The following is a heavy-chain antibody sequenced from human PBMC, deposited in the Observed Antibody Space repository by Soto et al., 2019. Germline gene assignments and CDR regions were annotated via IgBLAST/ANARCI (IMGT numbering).Heavy chain of an antibody. Sequence: EVQLVESGGGLVQPGGSLRLSCAASGLTVSNSYMNWVRQAPGEGLEWVSILYSDGTTYYADSVKGRFTISRDNSKNTLYLQMHSLRADDTAVYYCARDTTGTTPTDFASGGQGTLVIVSS. V-gene: IGHV3-66*01. D-gene: IGHD1-7*01. CDR3: ARDTTGTTPTDFAS. CDR1: GLTVSNSY. CDR2: LYSDGTT. J-gene: IGHJ4*02.